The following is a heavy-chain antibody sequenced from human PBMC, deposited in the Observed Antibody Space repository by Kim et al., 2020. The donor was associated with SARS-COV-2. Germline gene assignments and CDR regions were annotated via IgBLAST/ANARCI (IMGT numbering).Heavy chain of an antibody. Sequence: ASVKVSCKASGYTFTSYSLHWVRQAPGQSLEWMGWINVGIANTKYSENFQGRVTISRDTSATTVYIELSSLRSEDTAVYYCARDGRSVDYYFDYWGQGTLVTVSS. CDR2: INVGIANT. V-gene: IGHV1-3*01. CDR1: GYTFTSYS. CDR3: ARDGRSVDYYFDY. J-gene: IGHJ4*02.